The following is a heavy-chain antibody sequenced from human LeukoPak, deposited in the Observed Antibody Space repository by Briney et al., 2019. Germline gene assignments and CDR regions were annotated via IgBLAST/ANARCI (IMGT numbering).Heavy chain of an antibody. CDR3: ARADSGYDNYYYYYMDV. CDR1: GGTFSSYA. V-gene: IGHV1-69*13. Sequence: SVKVSCKASGGTFSSYAISWVRQAPGQGLEWMGGIIPIFGTANYAQKFQGRVTIIADESTSTAYMELSSLRSEDTAVYYCARADSGYDNYYYYYMDVWGKGTTVTVSS. D-gene: IGHD5-12*01. J-gene: IGHJ6*03. CDR2: IIPIFGTA.